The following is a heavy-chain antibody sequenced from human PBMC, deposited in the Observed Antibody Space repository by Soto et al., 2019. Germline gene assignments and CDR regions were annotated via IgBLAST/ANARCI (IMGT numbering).Heavy chain of an antibody. D-gene: IGHD5-12*01. Sequence: GESLKISCNGSGYIFTSYWIGWVRQMPGKGLEWMGIIYPGDSDTRYSPSFQGQVTISADKSISTAYLQWSSLKASDTAMYYCARIGVATTPGMDVWGQGTTVTVSS. J-gene: IGHJ6*02. V-gene: IGHV5-51*01. CDR3: ARIGVATTPGMDV. CDR2: IYPGDSDT. CDR1: GYIFTSYW.